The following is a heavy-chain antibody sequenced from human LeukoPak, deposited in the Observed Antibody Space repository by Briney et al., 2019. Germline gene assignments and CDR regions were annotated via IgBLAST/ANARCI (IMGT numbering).Heavy chain of an antibody. D-gene: IGHD3-10*01. CDR2: ISDGGVT. CDR3: GGSGSYYTPSYY. V-gene: IGHV3-53*01. Sequence: GGSLRLSCATSDFTVSDNYMSWVRQAPGRGLEWVSVISDGGVTYYADSVKGRFTISRDDSNVTLYLQMTSLRPEDTAVYYCGGSGSYYTPSYYWGQGTLVTVSS. J-gene: IGHJ4*02. CDR1: DFTVSDNY.